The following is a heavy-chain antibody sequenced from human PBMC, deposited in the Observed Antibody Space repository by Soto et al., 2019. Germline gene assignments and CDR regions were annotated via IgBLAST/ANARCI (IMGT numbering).Heavy chain of an antibody. J-gene: IGHJ4*02. Sequence: QVQLQESGPGLVKPSQTLSLTCTVSGGSISSGDYYWSWIRQPPGKGLEWIGYIYYSGSTYYNPSLKSRLTISVDTSKNQFSLKLSSVTAADTAVYYCARDVVVTAGVFDYWGQGTLVTVSS. CDR1: GGSISSGDYY. CDR2: IYYSGST. D-gene: IGHD2-21*02. V-gene: IGHV4-30-4*01. CDR3: ARDVVVTAGVFDY.